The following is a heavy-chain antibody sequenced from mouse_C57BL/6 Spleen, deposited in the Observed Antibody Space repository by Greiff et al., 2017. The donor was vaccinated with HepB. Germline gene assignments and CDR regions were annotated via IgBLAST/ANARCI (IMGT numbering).Heavy chain of an antibody. CDR1: GFTFSSYA. V-gene: IGHV5-4*01. CDR3: ARDHYTY. CDR2: ISDGGSYT. J-gene: IGHJ4*01. Sequence: EVQLVESGGGLVKPGGSLKLSCAASGFTFSSYAMSWVRQTPEKRLEWVATISDGGSYTYYPDNVKGRFTISRDNAKNNLYLQMSHLKSEDTAMYYCARDHYTYWGQGTSVTVSS. D-gene: IGHD2-12*01.